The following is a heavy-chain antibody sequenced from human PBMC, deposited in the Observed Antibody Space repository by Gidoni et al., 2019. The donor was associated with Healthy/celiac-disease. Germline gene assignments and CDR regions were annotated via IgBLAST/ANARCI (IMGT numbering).Heavy chain of an antibody. D-gene: IGHD4-17*01. J-gene: IGHJ5*02. Sequence: QVQLQESGPGLVKPSQTLSLTCPVSGGSISSGSYYWSCIRQPAGKGLEWIGRIYTSGSTNHNPSLKSRVTRSVDTSKNQFSLKLSSVTAADTAVYYCARDRATVTTRGWFDPWGQGTLVTVSS. CDR1: GGSISSGSYY. CDR2: IYTSGST. V-gene: IGHV4-61*02. CDR3: ARDRATVTTRGWFDP.